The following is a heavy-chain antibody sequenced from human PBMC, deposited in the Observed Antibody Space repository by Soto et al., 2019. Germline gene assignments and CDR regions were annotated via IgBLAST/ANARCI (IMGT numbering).Heavy chain of an antibody. V-gene: IGHV1-18*01. CDR2: ISAYNGNT. Sequence: QVQLVQSGAEVKKPGASVKVSCKASGYTFTSYGISWVRQAPGQGLEWMGWISAYNGNTNYAQKLQGRVTXXTXTXTSTAYMELRSLQSDDTAVYYCARDSFGGWEAPFDYWGQGTLVTVSS. CDR3: ARDSFGGWEAPFDY. CDR1: GYTFTSYG. D-gene: IGHD3-16*01. J-gene: IGHJ4*02.